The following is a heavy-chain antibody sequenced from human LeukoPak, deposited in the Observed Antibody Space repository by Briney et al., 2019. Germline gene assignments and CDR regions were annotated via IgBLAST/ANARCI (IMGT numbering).Heavy chain of an antibody. Sequence: GASVKVSCKASGFTFSSSAVQWVRQARGQRLELIGWIVVGSGNTKYAQKFQDRVTITRDMSTGTAFMELSSLRSEDTAVYYCAADRPNCSSTSCYLKPYYYYYMDVWGKGTTVTVSS. CDR1: GFTFSSSA. CDR3: AADRPNCSSTSCYLKPYYYYYMDV. CDR2: IVVGSGNT. J-gene: IGHJ6*03. V-gene: IGHV1-58*01. D-gene: IGHD2-2*01.